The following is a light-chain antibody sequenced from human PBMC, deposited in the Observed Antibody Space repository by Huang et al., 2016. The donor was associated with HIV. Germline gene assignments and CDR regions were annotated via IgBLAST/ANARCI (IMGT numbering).Light chain of an antibody. CDR3: QQYATSHPFT. CDR1: QRISSSY. Sequence: EIVLTQSPGTLSLSPGERATLSCRASQRISSSYLAWYQQTPGQAPRLLIYGASSRATGIPDRFSGSGSGTDFTLTISRLEPEDFAVYYCQQYATSHPFTFGQGTKLEIK. J-gene: IGKJ2*01. V-gene: IGKV3-20*01. CDR2: GAS.